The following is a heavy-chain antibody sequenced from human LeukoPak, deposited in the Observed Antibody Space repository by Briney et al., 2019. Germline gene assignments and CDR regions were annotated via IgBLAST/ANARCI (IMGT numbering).Heavy chain of an antibody. J-gene: IGHJ5*02. CDR1: GFTFSDYY. CDR3: ARDCYYDTPSCWFDP. Sequence: GGSLRLSCAASGFTFSDYYMSWIRQAPGKGLEWVSYISSSTSYTYYADSVKGRFTISRDNAKNSLYLQMNSLRAEDTAVYYCARDCYYDTPSCWFDPWGQGTLVTVSS. CDR2: ISSSTSYT. V-gene: IGHV3-11*05. D-gene: IGHD3-22*01.